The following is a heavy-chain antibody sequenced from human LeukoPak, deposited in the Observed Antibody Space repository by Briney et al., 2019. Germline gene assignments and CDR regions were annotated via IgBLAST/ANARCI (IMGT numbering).Heavy chain of an antibody. CDR2: IYYSGST. V-gene: IGHV4-39*01. J-gene: IGHJ3*02. CDR1: GGSISSSSYY. D-gene: IGHD5-12*01. CDR3: ARAGEMATMDDAFDI. Sequence: SETLSLTCTVSGGSISSSSYYWGWIRQPPGTGLEWIGSIYYSGSTYYNPSLKSRVTISVDTSKNQFSLKLSSVTAADTAVYYCARAGEMATMDDAFDIWGQGTMVTVSS.